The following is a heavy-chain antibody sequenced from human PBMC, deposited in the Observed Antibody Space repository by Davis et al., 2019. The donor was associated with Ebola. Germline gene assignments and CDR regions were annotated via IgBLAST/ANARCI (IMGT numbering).Heavy chain of an antibody. CDR3: ARRGFWSGYSTPNYYYYYGMDV. CDR1: GGSFSGYY. V-gene: IGHV4-34*01. CDR2: INHSGST. D-gene: IGHD3-3*01. J-gene: IGHJ6*02. Sequence: MPSETLSLTCAVYGGSFSGYYWSWIRQPPGKGLEWTGEINHSGSTNYNPSLKSRVTISVDTSKNQFSLKLSSVTAADTAVYYCARRGFWSGYSTPNYYYYYGMDVWGQGTTVTVSS.